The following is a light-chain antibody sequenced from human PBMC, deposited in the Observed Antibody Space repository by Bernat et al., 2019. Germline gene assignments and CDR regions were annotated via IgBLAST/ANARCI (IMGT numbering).Light chain of an antibody. CDR3: TSYTSSSTYV. V-gene: IGLV2-14*01. J-gene: IGLJ1*01. Sequence: QSALTQPASVSGSPGQSITISCTGTSSDVGGYNHVSWYQQHPSKAPKLMIHDVSNRPSGVSNRFSGSKSGNTASLTISGLQAEDEADYYCTSYTSSSTYVFGTGTKVTVL. CDR2: DVS. CDR1: SSDVGGYNH.